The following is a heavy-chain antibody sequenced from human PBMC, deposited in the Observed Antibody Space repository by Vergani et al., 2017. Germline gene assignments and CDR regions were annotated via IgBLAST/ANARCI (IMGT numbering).Heavy chain of an antibody. CDR3: ARIMVRGVTRSFDY. Sequence: EVQPVESGGGLVKPGGSLRLSCAASGFTFSSYSMNWVRQAPGKGLEWVSSISSSSSYIYYADSVKGRFTISRDNAKNSLYLQMNSLRAEDTAVYYCARIMVRGVTRSFDYWGQGTLVTVSS. J-gene: IGHJ4*02. V-gene: IGHV3-21*01. D-gene: IGHD3-10*01. CDR1: GFTFSSYS. CDR2: ISSSSSYI.